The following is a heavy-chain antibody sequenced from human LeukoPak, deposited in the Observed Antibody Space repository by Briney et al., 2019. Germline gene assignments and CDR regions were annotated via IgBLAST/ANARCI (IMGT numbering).Heavy chain of an antibody. Sequence: PSETLSLTCTVSGGSISSSNYFWAWIRQPPGKGLEWIGGIYYSGSAYYNPSLKSRVTISVDTSKNQFSLKLSSVTAADTAVYYCARDRYIFAGPDAYYYMDVWGKGTTVTISS. CDR3: ARDRYIFAGPDAYYYMDV. J-gene: IGHJ6*03. V-gene: IGHV4-39*07. D-gene: IGHD5-18*01. CDR1: GGSISSSNYF. CDR2: IYYSGSA.